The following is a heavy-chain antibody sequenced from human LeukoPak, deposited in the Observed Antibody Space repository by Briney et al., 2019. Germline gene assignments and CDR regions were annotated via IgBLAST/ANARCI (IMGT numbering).Heavy chain of an antibody. D-gene: IGHD3-9*01. V-gene: IGHV3-23*01. CDR3: AKREGRDFDWLLYFDY. CDR1: GFTFSSYA. CDR2: ISGSGGST. J-gene: IGHJ4*02. Sequence: GGSLRLSCAASGFTFSSYAMSWVRQAPGKGLEWVSDISGSGGSTYYADSVKGRFTISRDNSKNTLYLQMNSLRAEDTAVYYCAKREGRDFDWLLYFDYWGQGTLVTVSS.